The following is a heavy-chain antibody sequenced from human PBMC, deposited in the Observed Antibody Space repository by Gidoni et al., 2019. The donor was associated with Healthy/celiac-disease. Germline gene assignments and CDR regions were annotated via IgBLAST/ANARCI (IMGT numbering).Heavy chain of an antibody. CDR3: AKDPGRYCGGDCAIPSVFDY. V-gene: IGHV3-23*01. CDR1: GFTFSSYA. J-gene: IGHJ4*02. CDR2: ISGSGGST. D-gene: IGHD2-21*01. Sequence: EVQLLESGGGLVQPGGSLRLSCAASGFTFSSYAMRWVRQAPGKGLEWVSAISGSGGSTYYADSVKGRFTISRDNAKNTLYLQMNSLRAEDTAVYYCAKDPGRYCGGDCAIPSVFDYWGQGTLVTVSS.